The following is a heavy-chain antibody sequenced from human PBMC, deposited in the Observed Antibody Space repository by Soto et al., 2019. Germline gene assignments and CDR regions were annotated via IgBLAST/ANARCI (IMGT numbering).Heavy chain of an antibody. V-gene: IGHV1-69*13. CDR3: VIVRGTPRSTHI. Sequence: SVKVSCKTSGGTFSSYAISWVRQAPGQGLEWMGGIVPIVDTSTYAQKFQGRVTITADESTSTVYMELSSLRSDDTAVYYCVIVRGTPRSTHICGQGTLVIVSS. D-gene: IGHD2-21*01. J-gene: IGHJ4*02. CDR1: GGTFSSYA. CDR2: IVPIVDTS.